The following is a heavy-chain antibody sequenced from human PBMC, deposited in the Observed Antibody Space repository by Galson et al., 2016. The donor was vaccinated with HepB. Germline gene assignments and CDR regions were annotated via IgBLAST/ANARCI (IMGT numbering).Heavy chain of an antibody. V-gene: IGHV3-48*02. Sequence: SLRLSCAAPGFIFSRYNINWVRQGPGKGLEWVSYISSDSSSISYADSVKGRLTISRDNARNLVYLQMNSLRDEDTAVYYCAREDYYYMDVWGKGTTVTVSS. CDR2: ISSDSSSI. CDR1: GFIFSRYN. J-gene: IGHJ6*03. CDR3: AREDYYYMDV.